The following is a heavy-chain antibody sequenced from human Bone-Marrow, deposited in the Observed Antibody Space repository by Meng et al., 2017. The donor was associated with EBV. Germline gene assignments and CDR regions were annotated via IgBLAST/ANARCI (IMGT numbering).Heavy chain of an antibody. J-gene: IGHJ4*02. CDR1: GYTFTSYA. D-gene: IGHD3-22*01. V-gene: IGHV7-4-1*02. CDR3: AREADSSGYYSYFDY. CDR2: INTNTGNP. Sequence: QVQLVQSGSELKMPGXSVKVSXKASGYTFTSYAMNWVRQAPGQALEWMGWINTNTGNPTYAQGFTGRFVFSLDTSVSTAYLQISSLKAEDTAVYYCAREADSSGYYSYFDYWGQGTLVTVAS.